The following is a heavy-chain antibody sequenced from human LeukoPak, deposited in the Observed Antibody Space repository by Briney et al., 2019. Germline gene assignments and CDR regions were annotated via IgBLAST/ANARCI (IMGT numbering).Heavy chain of an antibody. CDR2: IYHSGST. D-gene: IGHD6-13*01. J-gene: IGHJ5*02. CDR1: GYSISSGYF. CDR3: ARIYSSSWFLNWFDP. Sequence: SETLSLTCNVSGYSISSGYFWGWIRQPPGKGLECIGTIYHSGSTYYNPSLKSRVTISVDTSKNQFSLKLNSVTAADTAVYYCARIYSSSWFLNWFDPWGQGTLVTVSS. V-gene: IGHV4-38-2*02.